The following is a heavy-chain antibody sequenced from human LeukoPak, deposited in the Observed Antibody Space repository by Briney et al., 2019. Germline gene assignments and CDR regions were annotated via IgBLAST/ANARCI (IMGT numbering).Heavy chain of an antibody. CDR2: INPNSGGT. J-gene: IGHJ6*03. Sequence: ASVKVSCKASGYTFTGYYIHWVRQAPGQGLEWMGWINPNSGGTNYAQKFQGRVTMTRDTSISTAYMELSRLRSDDTAVYYCARDLAEYYDILTGYYLCRYMDVWGKGTTVTVSS. CDR3: ARDLAEYYDILTGYYLCRYMDV. V-gene: IGHV1-2*02. D-gene: IGHD3-9*01. CDR1: GYTFTGYY.